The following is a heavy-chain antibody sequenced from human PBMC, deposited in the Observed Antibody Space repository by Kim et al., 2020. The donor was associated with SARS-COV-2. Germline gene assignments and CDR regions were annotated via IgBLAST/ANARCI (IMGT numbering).Heavy chain of an antibody. V-gene: IGHV4-4*02. CDR1: GGSISSSNW. CDR2: IFHSGST. D-gene: IGHD3-22*01. J-gene: IGHJ6*01. CDR3: ARYYYDGSGYSYYYYGM. Sequence: SETLSLTCAVSGGSISSSNWWIWVRQPPGKGLEWIGEIFHSGSTNYNPSLNSRVTISVDTSKNQFSLKLSSVTAADTAVYYCARYYYDGSGYSYYYYGM.